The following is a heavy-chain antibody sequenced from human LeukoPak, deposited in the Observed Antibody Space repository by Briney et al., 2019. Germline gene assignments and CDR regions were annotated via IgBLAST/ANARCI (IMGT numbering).Heavy chain of an antibody. J-gene: IGHJ6*02. CDR1: GFSFGDFY. V-gene: IGHV3-11*06. CDR3: VRGHYDMDV. CDR2: ISPSSTYT. Sequence: GGSLRLSCAASGFSFGDFYMTWIRQAPGKGLEWLSHISPSSTYTNFAGSVKGRFTISRVNANNSLYLQMNSLRAEDTAVYYCVRGHYDMDVWGQGTTVTVSS.